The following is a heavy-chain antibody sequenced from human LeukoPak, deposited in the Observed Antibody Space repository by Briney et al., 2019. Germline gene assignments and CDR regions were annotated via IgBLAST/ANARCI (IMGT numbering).Heavy chain of an antibody. Sequence: GGSLRLSCAASGFTFSRYGMHWVRQAPGKGLEWVTVIWYDGSNENYADFVKGRFTISRDNSKNTLYLQMNSLRAEDTAVHYCVRNTVTDDGFDIWGQGTMVTVSP. CDR3: VRNTVTDDGFDI. J-gene: IGHJ3*02. CDR1: GFTFSRYG. V-gene: IGHV3-33*01. D-gene: IGHD4-17*01. CDR2: IWYDGSNE.